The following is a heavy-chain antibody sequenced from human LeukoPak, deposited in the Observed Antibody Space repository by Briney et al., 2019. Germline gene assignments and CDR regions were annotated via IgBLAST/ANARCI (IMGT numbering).Heavy chain of an antibody. J-gene: IGHJ4*02. D-gene: IGHD3-22*01. CDR1: GFTFSCYG. CDR2: IRYDGSNK. V-gene: IGHV3-30*02. CDR3: SKDVQESSYYYDSSGYQPGY. Sequence: PGGSLRLSCAASGFTFSCYGMHWVRQAPGKGLEWVAFIRYDGSNKYYADSVKGRFTISRDNSKNTLYLQMNSLRAEDTAVYYCSKDVQESSYYYDSSGYQPGYWGQGTLVTVSS.